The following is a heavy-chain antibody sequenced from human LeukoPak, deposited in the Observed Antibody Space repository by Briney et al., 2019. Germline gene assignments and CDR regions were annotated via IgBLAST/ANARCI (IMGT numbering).Heavy chain of an antibody. J-gene: IGHJ4*02. CDR1: GFTFSNYA. D-gene: IGHD1-26*01. CDR2: IGSSGGTT. Sequence: PGGSLRLSCAASGFTFSNYAMSWVRQAPGKGLGWVSGIGSSGGTTYYADSVRGRFTISRDNSKNTLYLQMNSLRAEDTAVYYCANGGSYRYFDYWGQGTLVTVSS. V-gene: IGHV3-23*01. CDR3: ANGGSYRYFDY.